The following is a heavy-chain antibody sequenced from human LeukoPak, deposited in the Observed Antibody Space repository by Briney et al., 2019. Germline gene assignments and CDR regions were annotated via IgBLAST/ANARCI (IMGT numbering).Heavy chain of an antibody. CDR2: IIPIFGTA. D-gene: IGHD3-10*01. V-gene: IGHV1-69*05. CDR3: ATPHYGSGSYYNLDY. CDR1: GGTFSSYA. Sequence: ASVKVSCKASGGTFSSYAISWVRQAPGQGLGWMGRIIPIFGTANYAQKFQGRVTITTDESTSTAYMELSSLRSEDTAVYYCATPHYGSGSYYNLDYWGQGTLVTVSS. J-gene: IGHJ4*02.